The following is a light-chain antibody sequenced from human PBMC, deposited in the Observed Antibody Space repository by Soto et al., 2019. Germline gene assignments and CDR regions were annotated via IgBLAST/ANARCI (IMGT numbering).Light chain of an antibody. CDR1: ENVRTV. J-gene: IGKJ1*01. Sequence: EVVLTQSPATLSLSPGERATLSCRASENVRTVVAWYQQKPGQAPRLLIYGASNRATGIPARFSGSGSGTDFTLTISNLEPEDFSVYYCQQHSHWPPWTFGQGTRVEIQ. CDR3: QQHSHWPPWT. CDR2: GAS. V-gene: IGKV3-11*01.